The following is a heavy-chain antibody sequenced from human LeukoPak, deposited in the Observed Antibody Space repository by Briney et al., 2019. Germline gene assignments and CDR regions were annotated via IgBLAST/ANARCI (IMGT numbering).Heavy chain of an antibody. CDR3: ATGRDPYKTGH. Sequence: SETLSLTCTFSGGSFSPAHWSWIRQSPGKGLEWIGVICDNGHTDYNPSLQSRVTISVDTSKRQFSLKLSSLAAADTAVYYCATGRDPYKTGHWGQGTLVTVSS. CDR2: ICDNGHT. J-gene: IGHJ4*02. CDR1: GGSFSPAH. V-gene: IGHV4-59*01. D-gene: IGHD3-10*01.